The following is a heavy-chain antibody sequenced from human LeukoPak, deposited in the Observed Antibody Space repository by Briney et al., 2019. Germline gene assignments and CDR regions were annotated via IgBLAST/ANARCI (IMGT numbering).Heavy chain of an antibody. V-gene: IGHV3-20*04. CDR1: GLTVGDYG. J-gene: IGHJ4*02. Sequence: PGGSLRLSCAAPGLTVGDYGMSWVRQAPGKGLEWVSGINWSGESTGYADSVKGRFTISRDNAENALYLQMNSLRAEDTALYYCARDLSSSWYSLGYWGRGTLVTVSS. CDR2: INWSGEST. CDR3: ARDLSSSWYSLGY. D-gene: IGHD6-13*01.